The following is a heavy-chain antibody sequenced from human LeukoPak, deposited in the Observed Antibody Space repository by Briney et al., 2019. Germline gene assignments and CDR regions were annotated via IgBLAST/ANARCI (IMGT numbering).Heavy chain of an antibody. Sequence: GGSLSLSCAASGFTFSSYSMNWVRQAPGKGLEWVSSISSSSSYIYYADSVKGRFTISRDNAKNSLYLQMNSLRAEDTAVYYCARERYYYDSSGYPTDWGQGTLVTVSS. D-gene: IGHD3-22*01. CDR1: GFTFSSYS. V-gene: IGHV3-21*01. J-gene: IGHJ4*02. CDR2: ISSSSSYI. CDR3: ARERYYYDSSGYPTD.